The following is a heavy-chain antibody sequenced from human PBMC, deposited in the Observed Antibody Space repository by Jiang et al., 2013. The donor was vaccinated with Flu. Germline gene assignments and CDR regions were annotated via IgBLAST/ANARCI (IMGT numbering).Heavy chain of an antibody. V-gene: IGHV5-51*01. CDR3: ARLHYSSSPFDY. CDR2: IYPGDSDT. D-gene: IGHD6-6*01. Sequence: SGYSFTSYWIGWVRQMPGKGLEWMGIIYPGDSDTRYSPSFQGQVTLSADKSISTAYLQWSSLKASDTAIYYCARLHYSSSPFDYWGQGTLVTVSS. J-gene: IGHJ4*02. CDR1: GYSFTSYW.